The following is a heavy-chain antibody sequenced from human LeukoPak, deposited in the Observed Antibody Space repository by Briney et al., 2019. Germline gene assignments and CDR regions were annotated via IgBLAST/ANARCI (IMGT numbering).Heavy chain of an antibody. J-gene: IGHJ6*02. CDR3: ARDLSYCTITSCSYYYYGMDV. V-gene: IGHV3-48*03. CDR2: ISSSGDTI. CDR1: GFTFSSYE. Sequence: RGSLRLSCSASGFTFSSYEMNWVRQAPGKGLEWVSYISSSGDTIYYADSVKCRFTISRDNAKNSLYLQMNSLRAEDTAVYYCARDLSYCTITSCSYYYYGMDVWGRGTTVTVSS. D-gene: IGHD2-2*01.